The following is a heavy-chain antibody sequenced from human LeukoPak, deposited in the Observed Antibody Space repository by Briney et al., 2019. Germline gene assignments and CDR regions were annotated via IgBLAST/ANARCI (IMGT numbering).Heavy chain of an antibody. D-gene: IGHD3-10*01. CDR1: GGSISGSGYY. Sequence: PSETLSLTCTVSGGSISGSGYYWGWIRQPPGEGLEWIVSIFYSGSTYYNPSLKSRVTISVDTSKNQFSLKLSSVTAADTAVYYCARLGGSYGGDYWGQGTLVTVSS. V-gene: IGHV4-39*01. CDR2: IFYSGST. J-gene: IGHJ4*02. CDR3: ARLGGSYGGDY.